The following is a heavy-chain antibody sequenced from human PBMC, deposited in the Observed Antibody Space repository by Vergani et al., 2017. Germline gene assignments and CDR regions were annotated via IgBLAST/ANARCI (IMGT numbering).Heavy chain of an antibody. V-gene: IGHV3-9*01. CDR3: AKRAGSSGWYYFDY. J-gene: IGHJ4*02. CDR2: ISWNSGSI. D-gene: IGHD6-19*01. Sequence: EVQLVESGGGLVQPGRSLRLSCAASGFPFDDYAMHWVRQAPGKGLEWVSGISWNSGSIGYADSVKGRFTISRDNAKNSLYLQMNSLRAEDTALYYCAKRAGSSGWYYFDYWGQGTLVTVSS. CDR1: GFPFDDYA.